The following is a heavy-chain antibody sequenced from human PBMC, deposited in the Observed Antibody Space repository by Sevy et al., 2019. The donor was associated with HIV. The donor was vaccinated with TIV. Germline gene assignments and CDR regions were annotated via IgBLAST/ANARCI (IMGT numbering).Heavy chain of an antibody. CDR2: IYHSGST. CDR3: ASAYYYDSSTSGYFDY. J-gene: IGHJ4*02. V-gene: IGHV4-30-2*01. D-gene: IGHD3-22*01. CDR1: GGSISSGGYS. Sequence: SETLSLTCAVSGGSISSGGYSWSWIRQPPGKGLEWIGYIYHSGSTYYNPSLKSRVTISVDRSKNQFSLKLSSVTAADTAVYYSASAYYYDSSTSGYFDYWGQGTLVTVSS.